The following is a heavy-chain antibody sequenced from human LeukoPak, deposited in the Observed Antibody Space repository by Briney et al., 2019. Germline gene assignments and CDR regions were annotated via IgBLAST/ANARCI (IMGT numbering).Heavy chain of an antibody. J-gene: IGHJ6*02. D-gene: IGHD1-26*01. CDR3: TTDPYSGSYNYYYGMDV. V-gene: IGHV3-15*01. CDR1: GFTFSNAW. Sequence: GGSLRLPCAASGFTFSNAWMSWVRQAPGKGLEWVGRIKRKSDGETTDYAAPVKGRFTISRDDSKNTLHLQMNSLKTEDTAVYYCTTDPYSGSYNYYYGMDVWGQGTTVTVSS. CDR2: IKRKSDGETT.